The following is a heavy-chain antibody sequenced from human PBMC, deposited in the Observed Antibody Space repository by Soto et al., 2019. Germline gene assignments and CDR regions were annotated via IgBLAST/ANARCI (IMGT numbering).Heavy chain of an antibody. V-gene: IGHV1-69*02. D-gene: IGHD3-3*02. J-gene: IGHJ2*01. Sequence: QVQLVQSGAEVKKPGSSVKVSCKASGGTFSSYTISWVRQAPGQGLEGMGRIIPILVIANYAQKFQVRVTIPADKSTSTAYMELSSLRSEDTAVYYCARGCSIPPCHFELWGRGTLVTVS. CDR3: ARGCSIPPCHFEL. CDR2: IIPILVIA. CDR1: GGTFSSYT.